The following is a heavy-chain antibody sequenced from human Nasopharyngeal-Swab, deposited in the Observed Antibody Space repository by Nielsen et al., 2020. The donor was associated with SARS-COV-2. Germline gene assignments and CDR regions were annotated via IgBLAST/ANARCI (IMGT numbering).Heavy chain of an antibody. J-gene: IGHJ6*03. Sequence: VKVSCKASGGTFSSYAISWVRQAPGQGLEWMGGIIPILGIANYAQKFQGRVTITADKSTSTAYMELSSLRSEDTAVYYCARGLNFPLGYCSSTSCSIYMDVWGKGTTVTVSS. D-gene: IGHD2-2*01. CDR1: GGTFSSYA. CDR3: ARGLNFPLGYCSSTSCSIYMDV. V-gene: IGHV1-69*10. CDR2: IIPILGIA.